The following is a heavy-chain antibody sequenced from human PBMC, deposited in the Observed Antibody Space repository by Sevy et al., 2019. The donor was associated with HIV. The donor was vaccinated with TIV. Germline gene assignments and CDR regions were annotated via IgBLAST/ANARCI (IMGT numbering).Heavy chain of an antibody. V-gene: IGHV1-2*02. CDR3: ASLSGYYYDSSRYYNTDAFDI. Sequence: ASVKVSCKASGYTFTDYFMHWVRQAPGQGLEWMGWINPNSGGTNYAHRFRGRVTMTRDTSISTAYMELSRLRSDDTAVYYCASLSGYYYDSSRYYNTDAFDIWGQGTMVTVSS. CDR2: INPNSGGT. D-gene: IGHD3-22*01. J-gene: IGHJ3*02. CDR1: GYTFTDYF.